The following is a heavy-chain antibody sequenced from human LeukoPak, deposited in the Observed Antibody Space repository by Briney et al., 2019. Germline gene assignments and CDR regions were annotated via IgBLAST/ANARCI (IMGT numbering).Heavy chain of an antibody. CDR1: GFTFSSYS. CDR3: ARGAYCDGDCYCSGGDY. D-gene: IGHD2-21*02. CDR2: ISYDGSNK. Sequence: GGSLRLSCAASGFTFSSYSMNWVRQAPGKGLEWVAVISYDGSNKYYADSVKGRFTISRDNSKNTLYLQMNSLRAEDTAVYYCARGAYCDGDCYCSGGDYWGQGTLVTVSS. V-gene: IGHV3-30*03. J-gene: IGHJ4*02.